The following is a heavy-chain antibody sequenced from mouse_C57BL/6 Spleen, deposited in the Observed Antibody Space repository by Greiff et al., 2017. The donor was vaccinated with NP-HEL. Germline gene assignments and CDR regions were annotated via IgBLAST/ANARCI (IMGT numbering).Heavy chain of an antibody. V-gene: IGHV1-9*01. CDR3: ASIGDGYGYDWFAY. CDR1: GYTFTGYW. Sequence: QVQLKESGAELMKPGASVKLSCKATGYTFTGYWIEWVKQRPGHGLEWIGEILPGSGSTNYNEKFKGKATFTADTSSNTAYMQLSSLTTEDSAIYYCASIGDGYGYDWFAYWGQGTLVTVSA. D-gene: IGHD2-2*01. J-gene: IGHJ3*01. CDR2: ILPGSGST.